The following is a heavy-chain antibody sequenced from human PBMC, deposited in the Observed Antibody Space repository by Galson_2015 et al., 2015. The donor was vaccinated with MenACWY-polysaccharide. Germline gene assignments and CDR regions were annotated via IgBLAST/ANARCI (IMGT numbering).Heavy chain of an antibody. CDR3: ARGGCSSTSCYPDTYFDY. CDR2: ISSNGGST. J-gene: IGHJ4*02. D-gene: IGHD2-2*01. Sequence: SLRLSCAASGFTFSSYGMHWVRQAPGKGLDYVSAISSNGGSTYYGDSVKGRFTISRDNSKNTLYLQMGSLRAEDMAVYYCARGGCSSTSCYPDTYFDYWGQGTLVTVSS. V-gene: IGHV3-64*02. CDR1: GFTFSSYG.